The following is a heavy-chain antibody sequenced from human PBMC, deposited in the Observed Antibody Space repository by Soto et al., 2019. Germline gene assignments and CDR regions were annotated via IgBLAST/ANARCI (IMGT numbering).Heavy chain of an antibody. Sequence: GLSLRLSCVAAAFTLSNFWVMCVRQAPGWGLEWVANIKQDGSTKNYADSVKGRFTISRDNAKNSLSLQMNSLRAEDTAMYFCARDPGFCTGGACHWFDPWGRRTLVTVSS. CDR3: ARDPGFCTGGACHWFDP. J-gene: IGHJ5*02. CDR1: AFTLSNFW. CDR2: IKQDGSTK. V-gene: IGHV3-7*03. D-gene: IGHD2-8*02.